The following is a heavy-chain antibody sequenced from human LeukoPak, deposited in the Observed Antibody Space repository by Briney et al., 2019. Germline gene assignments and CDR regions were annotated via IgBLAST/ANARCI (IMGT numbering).Heavy chain of an antibody. Sequence: PSETLSLTCTVSGGSISSGDYYWSWIRQPPGKGLEWIGYIYYSGSTYYNPSLKSRVTISVDTSKNQFSLKLSSVTAADTAVYYCARVDSSGYYRTPGYYYGMDVWGQGTTVTVSS. D-gene: IGHD3-22*01. CDR3: ARVDSSGYYRTPGYYYGMDV. J-gene: IGHJ6*02. V-gene: IGHV4-30-4*01. CDR1: GGSISSGDYY. CDR2: IYYSGST.